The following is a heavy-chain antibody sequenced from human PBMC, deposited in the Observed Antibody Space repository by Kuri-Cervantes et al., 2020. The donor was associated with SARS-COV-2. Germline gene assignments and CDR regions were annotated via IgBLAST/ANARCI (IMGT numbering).Heavy chain of an antibody. Sequence: SETLSLTCTVSGGSISSYYWSWIRQPPGQGLEWVGYIYYSGSTNYNPSLKSRVTISVDTSKNQYSLKLSSVTAADTAVYDCARCNYYVSSGYYPYWFDPWGQGTLVTVSS. D-gene: IGHD3-22*01. CDR3: ARCNYYVSSGYYPYWFDP. CDR2: IYYSGST. J-gene: IGHJ5*02. CDR1: GGSISSYY. V-gene: IGHV4-59*12.